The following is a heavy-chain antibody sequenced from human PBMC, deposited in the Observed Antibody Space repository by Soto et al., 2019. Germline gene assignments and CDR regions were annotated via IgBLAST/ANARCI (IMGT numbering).Heavy chain of an antibody. Sequence: GSLRLSCISSGFTFRTYTMNWVRQAPGKGLEWVSGIRGFSPYTFYAESVKGRFTISRDNAKNSLYLQMDSLRAEDTAVYYCARDRGYDAHDYYDNAMDVWGQGTTVTVSS. D-gene: IGHD3-10*01. J-gene: IGHJ6*02. V-gene: IGHV3-21*01. CDR1: GFTFRTYT. CDR2: IRGFSPYT. CDR3: ARDRGYDAHDYYDNAMDV.